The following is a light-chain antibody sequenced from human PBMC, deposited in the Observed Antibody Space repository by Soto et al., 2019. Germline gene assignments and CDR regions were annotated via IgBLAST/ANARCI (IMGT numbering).Light chain of an antibody. CDR2: DVS. J-gene: IGLJ2*01. CDR3: SSYTTGSTL. CDR1: SSDVGSYNY. Sequence: QSVLTQPASVSGSPGQSITISCTGTSSDVGSYNYVSWYQQLPGKAPKLMIYDVSYRPAGVSDRFSGSKSGNTASLTISGLQPEDEADYYCSSYTTGSTLFGGGTKLTVL. V-gene: IGLV2-14*03.